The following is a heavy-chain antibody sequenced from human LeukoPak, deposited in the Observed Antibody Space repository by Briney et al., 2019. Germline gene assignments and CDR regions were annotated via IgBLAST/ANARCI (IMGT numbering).Heavy chain of an antibody. CDR2: IYYSGST. V-gene: IGHV4-59*08. CDR1: GDSISSYY. D-gene: IGHD3-22*01. Sequence: SETLSLTCTVSGDSISSYYWSWIRQSPGKGLEWIAYIYYSGSTNYNPSLNSRVTISVDTSKNQLSLKLRSVTAADTAIYYCARHSRIVVASVNCYPMDVWGQGTTVTVSS. J-gene: IGHJ6*02. CDR3: ARHSRIVVASVNCYPMDV.